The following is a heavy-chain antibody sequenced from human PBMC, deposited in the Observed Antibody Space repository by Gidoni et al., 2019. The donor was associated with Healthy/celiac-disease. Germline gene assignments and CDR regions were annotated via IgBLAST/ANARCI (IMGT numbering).Heavy chain of an antibody. CDR2: IYPGDSET. CDR1: GYSFTSYW. Sequence: EVQLVQSGAEVKKPGESLKISCKGSGYSFTSYWIGWVRQMPGKGLEWMGIIYPGDSETRYSPSFQGQVTISADKSISTAYLQWSSLKASDTAMYYCARLTLSGGGSGSMVRGVIINPGIDYWGQGTLVTVSS. CDR3: ARLTLSGGGSGSMVRGVIINPGIDY. D-gene: IGHD3-10*01. V-gene: IGHV5-51*03. J-gene: IGHJ4*02.